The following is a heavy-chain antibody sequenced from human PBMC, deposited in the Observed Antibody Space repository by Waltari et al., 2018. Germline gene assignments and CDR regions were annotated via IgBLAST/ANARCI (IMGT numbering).Heavy chain of an antibody. CDR3: AIPYSSGLTYYFDS. Sequence: QVQLVQSGAEVKKPGASVKVSCKTSGYPFRSYGITWVRRAPGQGLEWMGWINTYNDNTKYAQKLQDRVTLTTDTSATTAYMELRSLTSDDTAVYYCAIPYSSGLTYYFDSWGQGTLVTVSS. V-gene: IGHV1-18*01. J-gene: IGHJ4*02. D-gene: IGHD2-21*01. CDR2: INTYNDNT. CDR1: GYPFRSYG.